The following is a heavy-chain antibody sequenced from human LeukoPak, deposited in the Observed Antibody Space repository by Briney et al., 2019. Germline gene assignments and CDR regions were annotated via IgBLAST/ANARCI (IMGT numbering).Heavy chain of an antibody. CDR2: LYLDDDT. Sequence: ESGPTLVKPTQTLTLTWIFSGFSLPTREVGVGWIRQLPGKALEWLALLYLDDDTRYNPSLQSRLTILKDTSKTQVLLTMTNMHPVDTATYYCAHIGSAWAVYFDYSGEGTRVTVSS. D-gene: IGHD6-6*01. J-gene: IGHJ4*02. CDR1: GFSLPTREVG. CDR3: AHIGSAWAVYFDY. V-gene: IGHV2-5*02.